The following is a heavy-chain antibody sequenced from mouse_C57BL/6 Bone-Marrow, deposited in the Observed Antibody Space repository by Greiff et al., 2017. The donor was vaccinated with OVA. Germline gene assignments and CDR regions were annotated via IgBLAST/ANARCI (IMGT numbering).Heavy chain of an antibody. CDR1: GFSLTSYG. Sequence: VKLMESGPGLVQPSQSLSITCTVSGFSLTSYGVHWVRQSPGKGLEWLGVLWSGGSTDYNAAFISRLSISKDNSKSQVFFKMNSLQADDTAIYYCASPLYGNYFAYWGQGTLVTVSA. D-gene: IGHD2-1*01. CDR2: LWSGGST. CDR3: ASPLYGNYFAY. V-gene: IGHV2-2*01. J-gene: IGHJ3*01.